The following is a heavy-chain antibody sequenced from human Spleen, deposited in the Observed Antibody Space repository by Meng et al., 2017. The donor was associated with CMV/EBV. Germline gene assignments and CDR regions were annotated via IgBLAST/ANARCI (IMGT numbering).Heavy chain of an antibody. CDR3: ARRFLGNYGMDV. V-gene: IGHV3-74*01. J-gene: IGHJ6*02. CDR2: TNHDATNT. Sequence: GESLKISCAASGFPFSDYWMHWFRQVPGEGLMWVSRTNHDATNTLYADSVKGRFTISRDNARNSLFLQMNGLRVEDTALYYCARRFLGNYGMDVWGQGTAVTVSS. D-gene: IGHD1-26*01. CDR1: GFPFSDYW.